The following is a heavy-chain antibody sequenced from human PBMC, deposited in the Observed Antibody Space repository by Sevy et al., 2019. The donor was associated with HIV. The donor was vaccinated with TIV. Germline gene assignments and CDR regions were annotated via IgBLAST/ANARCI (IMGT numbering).Heavy chain of an antibody. D-gene: IGHD3-22*01. CDR3: ARPYMTDPFYYSGSSGYYYPSYFDY. Sequence: GGSLRLSCAASGFTFNDYWMTWVRQAPGKGPEWVANINQDGSEKFYVDSVKGRFNISRDNAKNSLYLQMHSLRVEDTAVYYCARPYMTDPFYYSGSSGYYYPSYFDYWAQGTLVTVSS. J-gene: IGHJ4*02. CDR1: GFTFNDYW. V-gene: IGHV3-7*01. CDR2: INQDGSEK.